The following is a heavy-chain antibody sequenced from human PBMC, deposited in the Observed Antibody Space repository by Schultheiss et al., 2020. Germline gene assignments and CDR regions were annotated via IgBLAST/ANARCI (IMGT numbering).Heavy chain of an antibody. V-gene: IGHV3-48*02. CDR3: ARQDRYCSGGTCYRTVDY. CDR2: ISNGSRAI. J-gene: IGHJ4*02. D-gene: IGHD2-15*01. Sequence: GGSLRLSCAASRFTFSSYWMSWVRQAPGKGLEWVSNISNGSRAIYYADSVKGRFTISRDNAKNSLYLQMNNLRDEDTAVYFCARQDRYCSGGTCYRTVDYWGQGTLVTVSS. CDR1: RFTFSSYW.